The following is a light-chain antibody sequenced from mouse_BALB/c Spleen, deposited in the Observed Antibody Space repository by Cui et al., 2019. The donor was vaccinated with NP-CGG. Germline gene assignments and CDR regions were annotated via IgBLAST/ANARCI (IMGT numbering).Light chain of an antibody. J-gene: IGLJ1*01. CDR3: ALWYSNHWV. V-gene: IGLV1*01. Sequence: QAVMTQSSALTTSPGETVTLTCRSSTGAVITSNYANWVQEKPDHLFTGLIGGTNNRAPGVPARFSGSLIGDKAALTITGAQTEDEAIYFCALWYSNHWVFGGGTKLTVL. CDR2: GTN. CDR1: TGAVITSNY.